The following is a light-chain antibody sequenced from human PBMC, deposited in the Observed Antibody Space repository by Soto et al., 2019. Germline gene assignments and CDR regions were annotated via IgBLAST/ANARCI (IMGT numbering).Light chain of an antibody. J-gene: IGLJ2*01. Sequence: QSVLTQPPSVSDAPRQRVTISCSGSSSNIGNNAVNWYQQLPGKAPKLLIYYDDLLPSGVSDRFSGSKSGTSASLAISGLQSEDEADYYGAAWDDRLNGLVFGGGTKLTVL. CDR1: SSNIGNNA. CDR2: YDD. CDR3: AAWDDRLNGLV. V-gene: IGLV1-36*01.